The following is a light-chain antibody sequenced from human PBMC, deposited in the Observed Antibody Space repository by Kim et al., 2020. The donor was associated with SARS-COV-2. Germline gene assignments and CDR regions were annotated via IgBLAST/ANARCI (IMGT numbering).Light chain of an antibody. CDR2: DAS. CDR1: QGIGSW. V-gene: IGKV1-5*01. Sequence: AAVGDRVTITCRASQGIGSWLAWYQQKPGKAPKLLIFDASNLQSRVPSRFSGSGSGTQFTLTISSLQPDDYGTYFCQQYSRDSRTFGQGTKVDIK. CDR3: QQYSRDSRT. J-gene: IGKJ1*01.